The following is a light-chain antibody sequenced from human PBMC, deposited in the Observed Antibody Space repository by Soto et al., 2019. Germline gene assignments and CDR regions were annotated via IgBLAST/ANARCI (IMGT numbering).Light chain of an antibody. CDR2: GAS. CDR1: QSVSSS. J-gene: IGKJ1*01. CDR3: QQYNNWPRT. Sequence: EIVMTQSPATLSVSPGERATLSSRASQSVSSSVAWYQQKPGQAPRLLIYGASTRATGIPARFSGSGSGTEFPLNISSLQSEDFAVYYCQQYNNWPRTFGQGTKVEIK. V-gene: IGKV3D-15*01.